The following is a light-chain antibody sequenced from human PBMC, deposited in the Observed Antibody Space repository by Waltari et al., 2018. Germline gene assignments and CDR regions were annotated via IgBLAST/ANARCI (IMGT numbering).Light chain of an antibody. Sequence: QSALTQPASVSGSPGQSITISCTGSSRYVGGYTSLSWYQQHPGKVPKVIIFDISNRPSGVSNRFSGSKSGNTASLTISGLQPEDEADYYCTSYTSRNTLVFGTGTKVTVL. J-gene: IGLJ1*01. V-gene: IGLV2-14*01. CDR2: DIS. CDR1: SRYVGGYTS. CDR3: TSYTSRNTLV.